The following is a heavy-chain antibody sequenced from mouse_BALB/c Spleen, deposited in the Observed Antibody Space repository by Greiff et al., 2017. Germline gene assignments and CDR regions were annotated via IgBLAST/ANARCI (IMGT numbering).Heavy chain of an antibody. J-gene: IGHJ2*01. CDR3: ARLGGSRGYYFDY. D-gene: IGHD1-1*01. Sequence: QVQLQQSGPELVKPGASVRISCKASGYTFTSYYIHWVKQRPGQGLEWIGWIYPGNVNTKYNEKFKGKATLTADKSSSTAYMQLSSLTSEDSAVYFCARLGGSRGYYFDYWGQGTTLTVSS. CDR1: GYTFTSYY. V-gene: IGHV1S56*01. CDR2: IYPGNVNT.